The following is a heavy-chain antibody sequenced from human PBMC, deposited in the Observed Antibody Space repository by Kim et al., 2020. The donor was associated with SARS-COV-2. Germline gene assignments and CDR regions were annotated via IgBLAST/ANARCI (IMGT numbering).Heavy chain of an antibody. J-gene: IGHJ5*02. CDR3: ARGVRPRKKRGYSSYRNWFDP. CDR2: INHSGST. D-gene: IGHD5-12*01. Sequence: SETLSLTCAVYGGSFSGYYWSWIRQPPGKGLEWIGEINHSGSTNYNPSLKSRVTISVDTSKNQFSLKLSSVTAADTAVYYCARGVRPRKKRGYSSYRNWFDPWGQGTLVTVSS. CDR1: GGSFSGYY. V-gene: IGHV4-34*01.